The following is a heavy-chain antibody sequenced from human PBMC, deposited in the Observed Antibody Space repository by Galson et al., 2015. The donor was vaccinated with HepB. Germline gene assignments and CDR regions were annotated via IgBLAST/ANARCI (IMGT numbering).Heavy chain of an antibody. D-gene: IGHD6-19*01. CDR2: IIPIFGTA. CDR3: ARVPGIAVAGSWFDP. Sequence: SVKVSCKASGGTFSSYAISWVRQAPGQGLEWMGGIIPIFGTANYAQKFQGRVTITADESTSTAYMELSSLRSEDTAVYYCARVPGIAVAGSWFDPWGQGTLVTVSS. CDR1: GGTFSSYA. V-gene: IGHV1-69*13. J-gene: IGHJ5*02.